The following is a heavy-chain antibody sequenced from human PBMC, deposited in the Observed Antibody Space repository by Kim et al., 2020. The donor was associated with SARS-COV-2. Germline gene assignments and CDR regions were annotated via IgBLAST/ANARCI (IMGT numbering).Heavy chain of an antibody. V-gene: IGHV4-4*07. Sequence: TQHNPSLQSRVTMSVDTSKTQFSLKLSSVTAADTAVYYCARDSTAAAGRHWGQGTLVTVSS. CDR2: T. CDR3: ARDSTAAAGRH. D-gene: IGHD6-13*01. J-gene: IGHJ4*02.